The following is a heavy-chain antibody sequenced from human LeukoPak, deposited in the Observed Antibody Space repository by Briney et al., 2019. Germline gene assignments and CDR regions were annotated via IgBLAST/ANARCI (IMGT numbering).Heavy chain of an antibody. CDR1: GFTFSGSA. D-gene: IGHD5-18*01. CDR3: ARGDTAMVI. CDR2: IRSKANSYAT. J-gene: IGHJ4*02. V-gene: IGHV3-73*01. Sequence: GGSLRLSCAASGFTFSGSAMHWVRQASGKGLEWVGRIRSKANSYATAYAASVKGRFTISRDDSKNTAYLQMNSLKTEDTAVYYCARGDTAMVIWGQGTLVTVSS.